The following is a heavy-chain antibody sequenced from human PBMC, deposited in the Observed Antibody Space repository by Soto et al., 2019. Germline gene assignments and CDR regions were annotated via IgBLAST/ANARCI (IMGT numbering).Heavy chain of an antibody. Sequence: QVQLQESGPGLVKPSGTLSLTCAVSGGSIYSNNWWSWVRQPPGKGLEWIGEIHHSGSTNYNPSLNSRVTRSVDNSKNQFSLKVNSVTAADTAVYYCARTSYDDIVGYYDMDVWGQGTTVTVSS. CDR1: GGSIYSNNW. V-gene: IGHV4-4*02. CDR3: ARTSYDDIVGYYDMDV. J-gene: IGHJ6*02. D-gene: IGHD3-16*01. CDR2: IHHSGST.